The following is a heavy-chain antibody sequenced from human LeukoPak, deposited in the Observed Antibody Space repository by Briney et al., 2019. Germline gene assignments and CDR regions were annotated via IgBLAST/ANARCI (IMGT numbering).Heavy chain of an antibody. CDR3: ARDSARGYSYGYNAFDI. D-gene: IGHD5-18*01. V-gene: IGHV1-18*01. J-gene: IGHJ3*02. Sequence: ASVKVSCRSSGYNFMNYGIGWVRQAPRQGLEWMGWITAGNGNTNYAQKVQGGVTMTTDTSMSTAYMELRSLRSDDTAVYFCARDSARGYSYGYNAFDIWGQGTMVTVSS. CDR1: GYNFMNYG. CDR2: ITAGNGNT.